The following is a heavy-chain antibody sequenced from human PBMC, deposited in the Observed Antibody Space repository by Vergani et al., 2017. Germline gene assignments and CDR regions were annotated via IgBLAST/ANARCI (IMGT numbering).Heavy chain of an antibody. CDR2: IYYSGST. CDR3: ARERASEYXFDY. J-gene: IGHJ4*02. CDR1: GGSISSYY. Sequence: QVQLQESGPGLVKPSETLSLTCTVSGGSISSYYWSWIRQPPGKGLEWIGYIYYSGSTNYNPSLKSRVTISVDTSKNQFSLKLSSVTAADTAVYYCARERASEYXFDYWGQGTLVTVSS. V-gene: IGHV4-59*01.